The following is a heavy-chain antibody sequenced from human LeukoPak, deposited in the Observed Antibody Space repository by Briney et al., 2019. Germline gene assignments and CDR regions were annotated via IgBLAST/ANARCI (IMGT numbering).Heavy chain of an antibody. J-gene: IGHJ4*02. Sequence: SETLPLTCTVSGGSISSYYWSWTRQPPGKGLEWIGYIYYSGSTNYNPSLKSRVTISVDTSKNQFSLKLSSVTAADTAVYYCARQERWLPFDYWGQGTLVTVSS. D-gene: IGHD5-24*01. CDR2: IYYSGST. CDR1: GGSISSYY. CDR3: ARQERWLPFDY. V-gene: IGHV4-59*08.